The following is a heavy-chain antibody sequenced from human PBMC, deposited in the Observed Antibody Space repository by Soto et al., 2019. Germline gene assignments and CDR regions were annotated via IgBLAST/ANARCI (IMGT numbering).Heavy chain of an antibody. J-gene: IGHJ4*02. CDR2: ISAYNGNT. CDR1: GYTFTSYG. V-gene: IGHV1-18*04. Sequence: ASVKVSCKASGYTFTSYGISWVRQAPGQGLEWMGWISAYNGNTNYAQKLQGRVTMTTDTSTSTAYMELRSLRSDDTAVYYCARDWGEYYDFWSGYPFDYWGQGTLVTVSS. D-gene: IGHD3-3*01. CDR3: ARDWGEYYDFWSGYPFDY.